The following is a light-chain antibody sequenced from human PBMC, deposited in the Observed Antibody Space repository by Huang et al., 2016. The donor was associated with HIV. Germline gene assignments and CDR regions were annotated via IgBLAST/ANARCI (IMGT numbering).Light chain of an antibody. CDR3: QQYTTWPPIT. Sequence: EIVMTQSPTTLSPSSGARATLSCRASQGISSYLAWYQQKPGQAPRLLFYCAGAMATGSPARFSGGGSGTEFTLPISSLQSEDFALYYCQQYTTWPPITFGQGTRLEIK. J-gene: IGKJ5*01. CDR2: CAG. V-gene: IGKV3-15*01. CDR1: QGISSY.